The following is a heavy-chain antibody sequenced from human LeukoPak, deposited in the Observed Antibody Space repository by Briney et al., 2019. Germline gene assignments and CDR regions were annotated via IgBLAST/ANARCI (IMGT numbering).Heavy chain of an antibody. CDR1: GFTFTSYA. D-gene: IGHD2/OR15-2a*01. CDR2: ISSSSRDI. CDR3: VSFYETY. J-gene: IGHJ4*02. V-gene: IGHV3-21*01. Sequence: GGSLRLSCEASGFTFTSYAMNWVRQAPGKGLEWVSSISSSSRDINYADSVKGRFTISRDNAWNSLYLQMNSLRAEDTAVYYCVSFYETYWGRGTLVTVSS.